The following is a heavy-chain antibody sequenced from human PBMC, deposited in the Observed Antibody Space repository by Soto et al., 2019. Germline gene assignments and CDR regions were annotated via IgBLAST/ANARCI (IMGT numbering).Heavy chain of an antibody. CDR1: GFTFSNYA. D-gene: IGHD1-7*01. J-gene: IGHJ4*02. CDR3: AKNQERELPRVIDF. Sequence: GGSLRLSCAASGFTFSNYAMSWVRQAPGGGLEWVSSMSGSSSTTYYADSVRGRFTISRDRSKNTLYLQMSSLRAEDTALYYCAKNQERELPRVIDFWGQGTLVTVSS. V-gene: IGHV3-23*01. CDR2: MSGSSSTT.